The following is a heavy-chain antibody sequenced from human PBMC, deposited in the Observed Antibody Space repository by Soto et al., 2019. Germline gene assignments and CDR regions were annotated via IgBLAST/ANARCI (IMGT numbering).Heavy chain of an antibody. J-gene: IGHJ6*02. CDR1: GFPFSMFA. CDR3: AKASGRVHYGMHV. CDR2: IRGSRGGT. Sequence: GGSLRLSFAASGFPFSMFAMNWLRQAPGKGLEWVSGIRGSRGGTYYADSVKGRFTISRDDSRDMLYLEMNTLRGEDTAVYYCAKASGRVHYGMHVWGQGTTVTVSS. V-gene: IGHV3-23*01. D-gene: IGHD2-15*01.